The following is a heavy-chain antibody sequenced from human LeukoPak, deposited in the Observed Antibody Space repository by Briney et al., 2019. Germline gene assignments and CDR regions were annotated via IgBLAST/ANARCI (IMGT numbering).Heavy chain of an antibody. CDR3: AIVMVYASTYYYYMDV. D-gene: IGHD2-8*01. CDR2: IIPIFGTA. Sequence: SVKVSCEASGGTFSSYAISWVRQAPGQGLEWMGRIIPIFGTANYAQKFQGRVTITTDESTSTAYMELSSLRSGDTAVYYCAIVMVYASTYYYYMDVWGKGTTVTVSS. CDR1: GGTFSSYA. J-gene: IGHJ6*03. V-gene: IGHV1-69*05.